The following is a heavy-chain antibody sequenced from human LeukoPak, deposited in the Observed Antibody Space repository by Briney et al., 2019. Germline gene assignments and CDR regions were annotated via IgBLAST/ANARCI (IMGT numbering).Heavy chain of an antibody. J-gene: IGHJ4*02. D-gene: IGHD6-19*01. CDR3: ASDIAVAGTRGRYFDY. CDR2: ISAYNGNT. CDR1: GYTFTSYG. Sequence: ASVKVSCKASGYTFTSYGISWVRQAPGQGPEWMGWISAYNGNTNYAQKLQGRVTMTTDTSTSTAYMELRSLRSDDTAVYYCASDIAVAGTRGRYFDYWGQGTLVTVSS. V-gene: IGHV1-18*01.